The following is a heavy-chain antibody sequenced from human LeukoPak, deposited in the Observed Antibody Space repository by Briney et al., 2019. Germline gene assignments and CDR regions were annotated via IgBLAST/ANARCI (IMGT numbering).Heavy chain of an antibody. D-gene: IGHD2-15*01. V-gene: IGHV1-8*02. CDR1: GGTFSSYA. CDR3: ARGFVSFFDY. Sequence: ASVKVSCKASGGTFSSYAISWVRQATGQGLEWMGWMNPNSGNTGYAQKFQGRVTMTRNTSISTAYMGLSSLRSEDTAVYYCARGFVSFFDYWGQGTLVTVSS. J-gene: IGHJ4*02. CDR2: MNPNSGNT.